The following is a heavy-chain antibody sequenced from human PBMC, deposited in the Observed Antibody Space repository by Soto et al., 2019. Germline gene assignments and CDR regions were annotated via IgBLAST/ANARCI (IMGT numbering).Heavy chain of an antibody. CDR1: GYTFTSYG. CDR2: ISAYNGNT. CDR3: AKEHVGPDWDFDL. Sequence: KTRGASVKVSCKASGYTFTSYGISWVRQAPGQGLEWMGWISAYNGNTNYAQKLQGRVTMTTDTSTSKAYMELRSLRSGDTAVYNCAKEHVGPDWDFDLWGRGTLVTVSS. V-gene: IGHV1-18*01. J-gene: IGHJ2*01.